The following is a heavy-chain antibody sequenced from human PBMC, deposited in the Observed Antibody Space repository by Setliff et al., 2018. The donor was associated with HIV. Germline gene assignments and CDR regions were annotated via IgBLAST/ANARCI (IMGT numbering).Heavy chain of an antibody. D-gene: IGHD6-19*01. CDR1: GVTFSNYW. CDR2: VNGDGSQI. CDR3: AKDRARGGWYEDY. Sequence: GGSLRLSCAASGVTFSNYWISWVRQVPGKGLEWVASVNGDGSQIYYGDSVKGRFTISRDNSKNTLYLQMNSLRTEDTAVYYCAKDRARGGWYEDYWGQGTLVTVSS. J-gene: IGHJ4*02. V-gene: IGHV3-7*01.